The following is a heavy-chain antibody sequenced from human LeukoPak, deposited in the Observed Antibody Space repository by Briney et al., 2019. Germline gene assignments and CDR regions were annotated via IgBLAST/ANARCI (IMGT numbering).Heavy chain of an antibody. J-gene: IGHJ4*02. D-gene: IGHD3-16*02. V-gene: IGHV3-30-3*01. CDR1: GFTFSSYA. Sequence: GGSLRLSCAASGFTFSSYAMHWVRQAPGKGLEWVAVISYDGSNKYYADSVKGRFTISRDNSKNTLYLQMNSLRAEDMAVYYCARGELYDYVWGSYRYTLDYWGQGTLVTVSS. CDR3: ARGELYDYVWGSYRYTLDY. CDR2: ISYDGSNK.